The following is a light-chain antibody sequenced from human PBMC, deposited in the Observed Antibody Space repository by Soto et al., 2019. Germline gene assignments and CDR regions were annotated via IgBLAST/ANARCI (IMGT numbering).Light chain of an antibody. CDR1: QSVSNN. V-gene: IGKV3-15*01. Sequence: EIVMTQSPATLSVSPGERATLSCRAGQSVSNNLAWYQQKPGQAPRLLLYGASTRAAGLPARFSGSGSGTEFTLTISSLQSEDVALFYCQQYNAWPLTFGGGTKVEIK. CDR2: GAS. CDR3: QQYNAWPLT. J-gene: IGKJ4*01.